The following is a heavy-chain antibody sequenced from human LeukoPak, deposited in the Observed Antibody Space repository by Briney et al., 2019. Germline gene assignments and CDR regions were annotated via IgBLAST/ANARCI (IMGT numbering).Heavy chain of an antibody. D-gene: IGHD6-19*01. Sequence: GASVKVSCKASGYTFTSYGISWVRQAPGQGLEWMGWISAYNGNTNYAQKLRGRVTMTTDTSTSTAYMELRSLRSDDTAVYYCARAGSSGWYGGDVYWGQGTLVTASS. J-gene: IGHJ4*02. CDR1: GYTFTSYG. V-gene: IGHV1-18*04. CDR2: ISAYNGNT. CDR3: ARAGSSGWYGGDVY.